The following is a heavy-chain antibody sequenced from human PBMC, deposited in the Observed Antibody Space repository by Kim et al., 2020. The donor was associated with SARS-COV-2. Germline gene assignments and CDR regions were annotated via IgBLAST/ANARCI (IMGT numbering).Heavy chain of an antibody. D-gene: IGHD2-8*01. Sequence: SETLSLTCTVSGGSIISSSYYWGWIRQPPGKGLEWIGSIYYSGSTYYNPSLKSRVTISVDTSKNQFSLKLSSVTAADTAVYYCARLPSVYAVDYWGQGTLVTVSS. CDR3: ARLPSVYAVDY. CDR1: GGSIISSSYY. V-gene: IGHV4-39*01. J-gene: IGHJ4*02. CDR2: IYYSGST.